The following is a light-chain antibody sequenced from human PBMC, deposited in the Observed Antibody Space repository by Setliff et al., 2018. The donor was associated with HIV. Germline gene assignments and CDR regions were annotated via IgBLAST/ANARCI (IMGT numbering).Light chain of an antibody. J-gene: IGLJ1*01. V-gene: IGLV2-14*03. Sequence: QSALTQPASVSGSPGQSITISCTGTSSDVGGYNYVSWYQQHPGKAPKLLIYDVTNRPSGVSNRFSGSKSGNTASLTISGLQAEDEADYYCNSYTSSSTLDVFGTGTKVTVL. CDR3: NSYTSSSTLDV. CDR1: SSDVGGYNY. CDR2: DVT.